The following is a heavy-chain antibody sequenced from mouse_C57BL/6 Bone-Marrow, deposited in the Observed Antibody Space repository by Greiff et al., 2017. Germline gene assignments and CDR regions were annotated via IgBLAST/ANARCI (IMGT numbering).Heavy chain of an antibody. V-gene: IGHV1-69*01. Sequence: QVQLQQPGAELVMPGASVKLSCKASGYTFTSYWMHWVKQRPGQGLEWIGEIDPSDSYTNYNQKFKGKSTLTVDKSSSIAYMQLSSLTSEDSAVYYCAILLRYTFDVWGTGTTVTVSS. CDR2: IDPSDSYT. CDR3: AILLRYTFDV. D-gene: IGHD1-1*01. CDR1: GYTFTSYW. J-gene: IGHJ1*03.